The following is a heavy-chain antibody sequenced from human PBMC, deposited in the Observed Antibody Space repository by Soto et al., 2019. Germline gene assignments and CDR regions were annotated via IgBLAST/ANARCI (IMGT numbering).Heavy chain of an antibody. V-gene: IGHV4-30-4*02. CDR1: GGSISSGDYY. Sequence: SDTLSLTWTVSGGSISSGDYYWSWIRQPPGKGLEWIGYIYYSGSTYYNPSLKSRVTISVDTSKNQFSLKLSSVTAADTAVYYCARAFDILTRYYFDYWGQGTLVTVSS. CDR3: ARAFDILTRYYFDY. D-gene: IGHD3-9*01. CDR2: IYYSGST. J-gene: IGHJ4*02.